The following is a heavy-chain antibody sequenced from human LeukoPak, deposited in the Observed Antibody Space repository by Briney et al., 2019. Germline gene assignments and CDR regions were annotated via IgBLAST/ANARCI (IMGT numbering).Heavy chain of an antibody. Sequence: GASVKVSCKASGGTFSSYAISWVRQAPGQGLEWMGGIIPIFGTANYAQKFQGRVTITTDESTSTAYMELSSLRSEDTAVYYCARSMPQGQSIAARQYDAFDIWGQGTMVTVSS. CDR1: GGTFSSYA. J-gene: IGHJ3*02. V-gene: IGHV1-69*05. CDR2: IIPIFGTA. D-gene: IGHD6-6*01. CDR3: ARSMPQGQSIAARQYDAFDI.